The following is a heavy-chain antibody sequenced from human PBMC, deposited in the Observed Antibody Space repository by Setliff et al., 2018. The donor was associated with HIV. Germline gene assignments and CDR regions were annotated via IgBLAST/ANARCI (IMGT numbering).Heavy chain of an antibody. V-gene: IGHV5-51*01. Sequence: KVSCKASGYTFTSYAIHWVRQMPGKGLEWMGITHPEDSDTRYNPSFQGQVTMSTNKSISTAYLQWNSLKASDTAMYYCARHVGDTFDIWGQGTMVTVSS. J-gene: IGHJ3*02. CDR3: ARHVGDTFDI. CDR2: THPEDSDT. D-gene: IGHD3-16*01. CDR1: GYTFTSYA.